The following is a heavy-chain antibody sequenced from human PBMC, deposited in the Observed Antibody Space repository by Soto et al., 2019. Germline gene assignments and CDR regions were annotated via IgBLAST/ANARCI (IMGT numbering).Heavy chain of an antibody. V-gene: IGHV1-18*01. CDR3: ARATGWGSSGWYFDL. CDR2: ISPYNGNT. D-gene: IGHD7-27*01. CDR1: GYTFTSYF. Sequence: QVQLVQSGAEVKKPGASVKVSCKASGYTFTSYFISWVRQAPGQGLEWMGWISPYNGNTNHAQTLQGRGKVTTDPSTSTAYMELRSLRSVEPSVYYCARATGWGSSGWYFDLWGRGTLVTVSS. J-gene: IGHJ2*01.